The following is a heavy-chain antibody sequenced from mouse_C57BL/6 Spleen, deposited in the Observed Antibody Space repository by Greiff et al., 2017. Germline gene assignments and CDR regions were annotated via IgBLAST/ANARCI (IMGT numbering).Heavy chain of an antibody. CDR2: INPSSGYT. J-gene: IGHJ1*03. CDR1: GYTFTSYT. D-gene: IGHD1-1*01. V-gene: IGHV1-4*01. Sequence: VQLQQSGAELARPGASVKMSCKASGYTFTSYTMHWVKQRPGQGLEWIGYINPSSGYTKYNQKFKDKATLTADKSSSTAYMQLSSLTSEDSAVYYCLYYGSSYGYFDVWGTGTTVTVSS. CDR3: LYYGSSYGYFDV.